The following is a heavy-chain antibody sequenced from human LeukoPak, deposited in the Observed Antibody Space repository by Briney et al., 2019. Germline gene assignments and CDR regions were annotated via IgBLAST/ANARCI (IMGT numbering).Heavy chain of an antibody. CDR3: ARDRDYYYGMDV. D-gene: IGHD3-10*01. CDR1: GGSISSYH. Sequence: SETLSLTCTVSGGSISSYHWSWIRQPPGKGLEWIGYISYSGSTNYNPPLKSRVTMSVDKSKNQFSLRLSSVTAGDTAVYYCARDRDYYYGMDVWGQGTTVTVSS. V-gene: IGHV4-59*01. CDR2: ISYSGST. J-gene: IGHJ6*02.